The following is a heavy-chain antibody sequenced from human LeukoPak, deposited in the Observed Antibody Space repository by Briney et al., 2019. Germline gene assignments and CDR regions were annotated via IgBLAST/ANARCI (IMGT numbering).Heavy chain of an antibody. CDR2: ISSSSSYT. D-gene: IGHD2-2*01. J-gene: IGHJ4*02. Sequence: PGGSLRLSCAASGFTFSTYAMSWVRQAPGKGLEWVSYISSSSSYTNYADSVKGRFTISRDNAKNSLYLQMNSLRAEDTAVYYCARDVYSSTLDYWGQGTLVTVSS. CDR3: ARDVYSSTLDY. CDR1: GFTFSTYA. V-gene: IGHV3-11*05.